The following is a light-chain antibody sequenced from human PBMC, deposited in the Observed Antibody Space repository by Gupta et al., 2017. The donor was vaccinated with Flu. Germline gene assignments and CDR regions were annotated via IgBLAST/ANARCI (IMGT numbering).Light chain of an antibody. Sequence: SPPSASVGDRVAITCQASEDISIYIYLYQHKPRPAPEPLIYDASDWETGVPTRVSGSGSGTHITLTLSSRQPEDIGSYFYQLHHHGPHLTFGPGTKVDIK. J-gene: IGKJ3*01. CDR3: QLHHHGPHLT. CDR1: EDISIY. CDR2: DAS. V-gene: IGKV1-33*01.